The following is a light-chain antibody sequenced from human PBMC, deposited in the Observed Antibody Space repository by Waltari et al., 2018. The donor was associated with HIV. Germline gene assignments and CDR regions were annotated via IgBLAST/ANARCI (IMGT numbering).Light chain of an antibody. CDR2: ENY. V-gene: IGLV1-51*02. Sequence: QSVLTQPPSVSAAPGQKVNISCSGSSPNRANTYVSWYQHLPGTAPKLLISENYKRPSGIPDRFSGSKSGTSATLGITGLQPGDEADYYCGTWDSSLSAGVFGGGTKLTVL. CDR1: SPNRANTY. CDR3: GTWDSSLSAGV. J-gene: IGLJ2*01.